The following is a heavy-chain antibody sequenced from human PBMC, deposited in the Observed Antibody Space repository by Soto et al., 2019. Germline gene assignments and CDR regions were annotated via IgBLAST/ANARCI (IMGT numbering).Heavy chain of an antibody. Sequence: PGGSLRLSCAASGFTFSSYGMHWVRQAPGKGLEWVAVISYDGSNRYYADSVKGRFTISRNNSKNTVYLQMSSLRAEDTDVYYYIKDSSSGWPYYYGMDVWGRGTTVTVSS. CDR1: GFTFSSYG. CDR2: ISYDGSNR. CDR3: IKDSSSGWPYYYGMDV. V-gene: IGHV3-30*18. J-gene: IGHJ6*02. D-gene: IGHD6-19*01.